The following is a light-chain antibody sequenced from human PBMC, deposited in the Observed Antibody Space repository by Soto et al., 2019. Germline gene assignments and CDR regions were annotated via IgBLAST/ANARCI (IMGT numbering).Light chain of an antibody. Sequence: EIVLTQSPGTLSLSPGERATLSCRASQSVSSNYLAWYQQKPGQAPRLLIYGASSRATGIPDRFSGSGSGTDFTLTIRRLEPEDFAVYYCQLYGISPHFGQGTRLEIK. CDR1: QSVSSNY. V-gene: IGKV3-20*01. CDR2: GAS. CDR3: QLYGISPH. J-gene: IGKJ5*01.